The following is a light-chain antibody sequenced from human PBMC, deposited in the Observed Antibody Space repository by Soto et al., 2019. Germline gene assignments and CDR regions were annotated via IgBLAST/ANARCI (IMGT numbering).Light chain of an antibody. CDR2: GAS. V-gene: IGKV3-20*01. CDR1: QSVGSNS. J-gene: IGKJ4*02. Sequence: EFVLTQSPGTLSLSPGERATLSCRASQSVGSNSLAWYQQKPGQAPRILIYGASTRATGIPDRFSGSGSGTDFTLTISRLEPEDCAVYYCQQYGTSPPLPFGGGPKVEI. CDR3: QQYGTSPPLP.